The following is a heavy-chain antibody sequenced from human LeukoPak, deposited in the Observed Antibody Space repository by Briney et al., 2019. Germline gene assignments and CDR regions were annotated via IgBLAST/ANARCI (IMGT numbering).Heavy chain of an antibody. Sequence: ATVKISCKVSGYTFTDYYMHWVQQAPGKGLEWMGLVDPEDGETIYAEKFQGRVTITADTSTDTAYIELSSLRSEDTAVYYCATALYSNYPKDLPIDYWGQETLVTVSS. J-gene: IGHJ4*02. CDR3: ATALYSNYPKDLPIDY. V-gene: IGHV1-69-2*01. D-gene: IGHD4-11*01. CDR2: VDPEDGET. CDR1: GYTFTDYY.